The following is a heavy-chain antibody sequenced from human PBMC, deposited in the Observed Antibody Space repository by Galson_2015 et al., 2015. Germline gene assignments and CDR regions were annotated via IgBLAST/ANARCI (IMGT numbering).Heavy chain of an antibody. J-gene: IGHJ4*02. CDR2: ISAGGGRT. CDR3: ARSRYCTSASCGGWCDF. CDR1: GFTFSSSA. Sequence: SLRLSCAASGFTFSSSAMSWVRQTPGKGLEWVSGISAGGGRTCYADSVKGRFTISRDSSKNTLYLQMNSLRAEDTAVYYCARSRYCTSASCGGWCDFWGQGILVTVSS. D-gene: IGHD2-2*01. V-gene: IGHV3-23*01.